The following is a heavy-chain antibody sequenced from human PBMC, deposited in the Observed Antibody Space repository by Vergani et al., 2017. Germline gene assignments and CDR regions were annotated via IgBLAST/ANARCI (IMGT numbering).Heavy chain of an antibody. CDR3: ARGLENDDYGDYDY. CDR2: INHSGST. V-gene: IGHV4-34*01. J-gene: IGHJ4*02. D-gene: IGHD4-17*01. Sequence: QVQLQQWGAGLLKPSETLSLTCAVYGGSFSGYYWSWIRQPPGKGLEWIGEINHSGSTNYNPSLKSRVTISVDTSKNQFSLKLSSVTAADTAVYYCARGLENDDYGDYDYWGQGTLVTVSS. CDR1: GGSFSGYY.